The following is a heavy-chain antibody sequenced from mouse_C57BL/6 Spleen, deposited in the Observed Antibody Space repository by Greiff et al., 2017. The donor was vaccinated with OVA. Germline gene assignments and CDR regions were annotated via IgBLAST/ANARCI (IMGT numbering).Heavy chain of an antibody. J-gene: IGHJ1*03. D-gene: IGHD1-1*01. CDR2: IDPNSGGT. V-gene: IGHV1-72*01. CDR3: APLTTVVGNWYFDV. CDR1: GYTFTSYW. Sequence: VQLQQPGAELVKPGASVELSCKASGYTFTSYWMHWVKQRPGRGLEWIGRIDPNSGGTKYNEKFKSKATLTVDKPSSTAYMQLSSLTSEDSAVYYCAPLTTVVGNWYFDVWGTGTTVTVSS.